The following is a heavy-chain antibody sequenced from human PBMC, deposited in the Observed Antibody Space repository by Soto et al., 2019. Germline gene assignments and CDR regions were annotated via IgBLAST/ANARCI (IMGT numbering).Heavy chain of an antibody. Sequence: QLQLQESGPGLVKPSETLSLTCTVSGGSISSSNYYWGWVRQPPGKGLEWIGSTYYGVHTHYNPSLNSRVTVSIDTSRRQLSLNLSSVTAADTAIYFCARHSSGSQHPSFDFWGQGTLVTVSS. CDR3: ARHSSGSQHPSFDF. D-gene: IGHD1-26*01. J-gene: IGHJ4*02. CDR2: TYYGVHT. V-gene: IGHV4-39*01. CDR1: GGSISSSNYY.